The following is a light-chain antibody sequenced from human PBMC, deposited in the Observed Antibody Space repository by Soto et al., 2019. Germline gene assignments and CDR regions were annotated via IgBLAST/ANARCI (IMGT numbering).Light chain of an antibody. V-gene: IGKV3-15*01. Sequence: EIVMTQSPATLSVSPGERATLSCRASQSVSSNLAWYQQKPGQAPRLLIYGASTRATGIPARFSGSGSGTEFTLTISSLQSEDFAVYYCQQYNNWSFGQGTKVEIQ. CDR1: QSVSSN. CDR2: GAS. CDR3: QQYNNWS. J-gene: IGKJ1*01.